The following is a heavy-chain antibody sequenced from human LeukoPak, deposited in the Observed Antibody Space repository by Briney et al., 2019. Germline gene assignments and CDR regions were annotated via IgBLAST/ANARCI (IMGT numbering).Heavy chain of an antibody. V-gene: IGHV3-66*01. CDR1: GLTVSSDY. CDR3: ARYPYSTSSWSDP. J-gene: IGHJ5*02. Sequence: PGGSLRLSCAASGLTVSSDYMSWVRQAPGKGLEWVSVIYSGGGTYYADSVRGRFTISRDNSKNTLYLQPNSLRAEDTAVCYCARYPYSTSSWSDPWGQGTLVTVSS. D-gene: IGHD6-6*01. CDR2: IYSGGGT.